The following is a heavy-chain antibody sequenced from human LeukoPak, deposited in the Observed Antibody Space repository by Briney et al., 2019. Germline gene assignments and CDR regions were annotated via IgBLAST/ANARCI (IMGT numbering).Heavy chain of an antibody. J-gene: IGHJ4*02. V-gene: IGHV4-4*09. CDR2: IYSTGTT. D-gene: IGHD5-24*01. CDR3: AGRWRGTLDY. CDR1: GTSFSGFY. Sequence: PSETLSLTCTVSGTSFSGFYWHWIRQPPGKGLEWIGFIYSTGTTSYSSSLQSRVTISVDTSKNQLSLKLKSVIAADTAIYYCAGRWRGTLDYWGQGALVAVSS.